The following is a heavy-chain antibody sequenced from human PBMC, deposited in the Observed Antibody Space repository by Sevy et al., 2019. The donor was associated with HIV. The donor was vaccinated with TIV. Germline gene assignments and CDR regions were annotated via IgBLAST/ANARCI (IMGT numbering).Heavy chain of an antibody. CDR1: GFTFSSYA. Sequence: GGYLRLSCAASGFTFSSYAMSWVRQAPGKGLEWVSAISGSGGSTYYADSVKGRFTISRDNSKNTLYLQMNSLRAEDTAVYYCAKDLGIRELSGFDYWGHGTLVTVSS. CDR2: ISGSGGST. D-gene: IGHD3-16*02. V-gene: IGHV3-23*01. J-gene: IGHJ4*01. CDR3: AKDLGIRELSGFDY.